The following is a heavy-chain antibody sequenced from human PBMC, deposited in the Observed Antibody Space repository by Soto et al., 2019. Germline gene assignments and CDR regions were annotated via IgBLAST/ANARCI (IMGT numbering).Heavy chain of an antibody. CDR2: ISPDGGRT. J-gene: IGHJ6*02. CDR1: GYTFTTYY. V-gene: IGHV1-46*01. D-gene: IGHD6-19*01. Sequence: ASVKVSCKASGYTFTTYYMHWVRQAPGQGLEWMGIISPDGGRTSYAQKFQGRVTMTRDTSTSTVYMELSSLRSEDTAVYYCARGRSSGWPRPFYGMDVWGQGTTVTVSS. CDR3: ARGRSSGWPRPFYGMDV.